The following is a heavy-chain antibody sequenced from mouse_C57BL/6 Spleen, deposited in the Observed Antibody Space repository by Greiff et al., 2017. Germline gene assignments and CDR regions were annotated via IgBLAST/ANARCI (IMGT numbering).Heavy chain of an antibody. CDR3: ARDDDDFAFDD. CDR1: GYTFTSYG. V-gene: IGHV1-81*01. CDR2: IDPRSGNT. D-gene: IGHD2-13*01. J-gene: IGHJ1*03. Sequence: VQLQQSGAELVRPGASVKLSCKASGYTFTSYGIRWVKQRPGQGLEWIGGIDPRSGNTNYNEKFKGKATLTVDKSSSTAYMELRSLTSEDSAVYYCARDDDDFAFDDWGKGTTVTVSS.